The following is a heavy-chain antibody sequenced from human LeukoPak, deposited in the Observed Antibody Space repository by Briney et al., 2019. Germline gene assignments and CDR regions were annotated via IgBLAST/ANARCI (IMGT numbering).Heavy chain of an antibody. D-gene: IGHD1-26*01. CDR2: ISGSGGST. CDR3: ARGSGSYTPNDAFDI. CDR1: GFTFSSYA. Sequence: GGSLRLSCAASGFTFSSYAMSWDRQAPGKGLEWVSAISGSGGSTYYADSVKGRFTIFRDNSKNTLYPQMNSLRAEDTAVYYCARGSGSYTPNDAFDIWGQGTMVTVSS. J-gene: IGHJ3*02. V-gene: IGHV3-23*01.